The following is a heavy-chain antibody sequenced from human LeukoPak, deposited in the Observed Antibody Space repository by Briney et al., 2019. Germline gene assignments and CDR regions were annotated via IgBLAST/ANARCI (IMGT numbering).Heavy chain of an antibody. CDR3: ARGPSSYTRLESTTTTYYYYHYMDV. Sequence: SETLSLTCIVSGSSISSDYYWGWIRQPPGKGLEWIGSIYHSGSTSYKPSLKSRVTISVDTSKNQFSLRLSSVTAADTAVYYCARGPSSYTRLESTTTTYYYYHYMDVWGKGTTVTVSS. CDR2: IYHSGST. CDR1: GSSISSDYY. V-gene: IGHV4-38-2*02. J-gene: IGHJ6*03. D-gene: IGHD2/OR15-2a*01.